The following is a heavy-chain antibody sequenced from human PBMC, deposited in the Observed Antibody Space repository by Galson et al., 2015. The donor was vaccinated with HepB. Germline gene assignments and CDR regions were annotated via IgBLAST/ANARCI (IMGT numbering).Heavy chain of an antibody. D-gene: IGHD1-1*01. CDR1: GSSFSAYG. CDR2: ISYDGMNE. CDR3: AKGGMSLSYQLLVDYFYYAMDV. Sequence: SLRLSCAASGSSFSAYGMHWVRQVPGKGLEWVAIISYDGMNEYYAESVKGRFTISRDNSKNKVFLQMESLRTEDTALYYCAKGGMSLSYQLLVDYFYYAMDVRGRGTTV. V-gene: IGHV3-30*18. J-gene: IGHJ6*02.